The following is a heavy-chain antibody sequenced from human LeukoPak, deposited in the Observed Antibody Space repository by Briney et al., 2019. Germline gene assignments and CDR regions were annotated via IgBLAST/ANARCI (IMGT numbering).Heavy chain of an antibody. CDR3: ARDPTTVTTTYFDY. CDR1: GFTFDDYT. D-gene: IGHD4-17*01. J-gene: IGHJ4*02. CDR2: ISWDGGST. V-gene: IGHV3-43*01. Sequence: GGSLRLSCAASGFTFDDYTMHWVRQAPGKGLEWVSLISWDGGSTYYADSVKGRFAISRDISKNTVYLQMNSLRAEDTAVYYCARDPTTVTTTYFDYWGQGTLVTVSS.